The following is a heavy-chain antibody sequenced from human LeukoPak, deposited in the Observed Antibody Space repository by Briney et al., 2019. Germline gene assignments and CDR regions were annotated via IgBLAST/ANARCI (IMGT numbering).Heavy chain of an antibody. V-gene: IGHV4-59*01. Sequence: SETLSLTCTVSGGSISSYYWSWIRQPPGKGLEWIGYIYYSGRTAYNPSLKSRVTISVDTSKNQFSLNVRSVTAADTAVYYCARVEFDGIAAAGSLDYWGQGILVTVSS. CDR2: IYYSGRT. D-gene: IGHD6-13*01. J-gene: IGHJ4*02. CDR1: GGSISSYY. CDR3: ARVEFDGIAAAGSLDY.